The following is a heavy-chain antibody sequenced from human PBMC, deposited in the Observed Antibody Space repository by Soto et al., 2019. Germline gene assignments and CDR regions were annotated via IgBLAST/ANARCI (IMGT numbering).Heavy chain of an antibody. CDR1: GGAISSVD. Sequence: QVQLVQSGAEVKKPGSAVKVSCKASGGAISSVDISWVRQAPGQGLDWMGGIIPLFGTTNYAEKFQGRGTITADASTSTAFMELSSLTSEDTAVYYCVRGLTEGYYGVEVWGQGTTVIVSS. V-gene: IGHV1-69*01. CDR3: VRGLTEGYYGVEV. J-gene: IGHJ6*02. CDR2: IIPLFGTT. D-gene: IGHD2-15*01.